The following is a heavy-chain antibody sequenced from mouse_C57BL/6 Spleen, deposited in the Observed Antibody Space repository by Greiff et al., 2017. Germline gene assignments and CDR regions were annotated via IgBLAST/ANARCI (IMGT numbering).Heavy chain of an antibody. D-gene: IGHD2-4*01. CDR2: ISSGSSTI. CDR3: AREGLRPYWYFDV. V-gene: IGHV5-17*01. Sequence: EVQRVESGGGLVKPGGSLKLSCAASGFTFSDYGMHWVRQAPEKGLEWVAYISSGSSTIYYADTVKGRFTISRDNAKNTLFLQMTSLRSEDTAMYYCAREGLRPYWYFDVWGTGTTVTVSS. J-gene: IGHJ1*03. CDR1: GFTFSDYG.